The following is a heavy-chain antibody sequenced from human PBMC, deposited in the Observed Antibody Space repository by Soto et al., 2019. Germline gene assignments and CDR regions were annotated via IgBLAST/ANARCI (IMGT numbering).Heavy chain of an antibody. V-gene: IGHV3-23*01. Sequence: EVQLLESGGGLVQPGGSLRLSCAASGFTFNNYAMTWVRQAPRKGLEWVSGISGSGGSTYHADSVKGRFTISRDNSKNTLYVQMNSLRADDTAVYYCAKGQSSSVYDGMDVWGQGTTVTVSS. CDR1: GFTFNNYA. D-gene: IGHD2-2*01. J-gene: IGHJ6*02. CDR3: AKGQSSSVYDGMDV. CDR2: ISGSGGST.